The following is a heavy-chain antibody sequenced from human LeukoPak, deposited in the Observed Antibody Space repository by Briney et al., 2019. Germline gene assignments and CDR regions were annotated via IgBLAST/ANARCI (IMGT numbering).Heavy chain of an antibody. V-gene: IGHV4-31*03. CDR1: GGSISSGGYY. Sequence: SETLSLTCTVSGGSISSGGYYWSWIRQHPGKGLEWIGYIYYSGSTYYNPSLKSRVTISVDTSKNQLSLKLSSVTAADTAVYYCARDRGGSGYDLYYYYGMDVWGQGTTVTVSS. J-gene: IGHJ6*02. D-gene: IGHD5-12*01. CDR2: IYYSGST. CDR3: ARDRGGSGYDLYYYYGMDV.